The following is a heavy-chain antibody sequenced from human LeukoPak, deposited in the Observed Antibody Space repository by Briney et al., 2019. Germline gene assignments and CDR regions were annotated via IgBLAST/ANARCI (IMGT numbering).Heavy chain of an antibody. CDR1: GYTFTSYY. CDR2: INPSGGST. D-gene: IGHD5-18*01. V-gene: IGHV1-46*01. CDR3: ARDVDTAMVFDY. J-gene: IGHJ4*02. Sequence: ASVKVSCKASGYTFTSYYMHWVRQAPGQRLEGMGIINPSGGSTSYAQKFQGRVTMTRDMSTSTVYMELSSLRSEDTAVYYCARDVDTAMVFDYWGQGTLVTVSS.